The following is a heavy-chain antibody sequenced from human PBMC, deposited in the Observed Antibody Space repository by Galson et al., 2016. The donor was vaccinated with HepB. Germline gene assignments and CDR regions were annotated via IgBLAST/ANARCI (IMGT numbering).Heavy chain of an antibody. V-gene: IGHV1-69*13. Sequence: SVKVSCKASGDTFSTYAISWVRQTPGQGPEWMGGIIPIFGTTNYAQRFQGRVMITADESTSTAYIELSSLRSEDTAVYYCARDTMVRGAKMDYWGQGTLVTVSS. D-gene: IGHD3-10*01. CDR3: ARDTMVRGAKMDY. CDR2: IIPIFGTT. CDR1: GDTFSTYA. J-gene: IGHJ4*02.